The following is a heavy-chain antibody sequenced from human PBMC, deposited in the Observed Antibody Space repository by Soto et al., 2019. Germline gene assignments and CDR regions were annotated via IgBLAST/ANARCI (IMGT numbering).Heavy chain of an antibody. D-gene: IGHD6-19*01. CDR2: INPSGGST. Sequence: GASVKVSCKASGYTLASYYRHWVRQAPRQGLEWMGIINPSGGSTSYAQKFQGRVTMTRDTSTGTVYMELSSLRSEDTAVYYCALQRQVMDSSGSSSSYYYFYYYGMDVCAQATTVTVSS. J-gene: IGHJ6*02. CDR1: GYTLASYY. CDR3: ALQRQVMDSSGSSSSYYYFYYYGMDV. V-gene: IGHV1-46*01.